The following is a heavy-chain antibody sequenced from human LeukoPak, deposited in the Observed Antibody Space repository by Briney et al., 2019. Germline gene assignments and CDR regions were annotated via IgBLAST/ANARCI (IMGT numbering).Heavy chain of an antibody. CDR3: VKGPSSSWYDY. CDR2: ISGSGGST. J-gene: IGHJ4*02. CDR1: GFTVSSNY. D-gene: IGHD6-13*01. V-gene: IGHV3-23*01. Sequence: PGGSLRLSCAASGFTVSSNYMSWVRQAPGKGLEWVSAISGSGGSTYYADSVKGRFTISRDNSKNTLYLQMNSLRAEDTAVYYCVKGPSSSWYDYWGQGTLVTVSS.